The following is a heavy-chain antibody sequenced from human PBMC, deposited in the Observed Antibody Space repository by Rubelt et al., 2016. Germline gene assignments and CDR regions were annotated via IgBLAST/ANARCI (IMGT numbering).Heavy chain of an antibody. V-gene: IGHV1-3*01. CDR1: GYPFATYA. CDR3: ARFALPAVTTAYYYYALDV. CDR2: IDAGNGDT. J-gene: IGHJ6*02. Sequence: QVQLVQSGAEVKRPGASVKVSCKASGYPFATYAMHWVRQAPGQRLEWMGWIDAGNGDTKYSINLQCRVAFTGDNSASTAYMELSSLRSEDSAVYYCARFALPAVTTAYYYYALDVWGQGTTVTVSS. D-gene: IGHD4-17*01.